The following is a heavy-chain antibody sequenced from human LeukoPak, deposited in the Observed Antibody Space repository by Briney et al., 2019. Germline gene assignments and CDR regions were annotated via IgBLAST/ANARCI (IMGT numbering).Heavy chain of an antibody. Sequence: GGSLRLSCAASGFTFSSYAMSWVRQAPGKGLEWVSTISGSAGSTYYADSVKGRFTISRGNAKNSLYLQMNSLRAEDTAVYYCARVGTVRGVMRVYYYYYMDVWGKGTTVTISS. V-gene: IGHV3-23*01. CDR3: ARVGTVRGVMRVYYYYYMDV. D-gene: IGHD3-10*01. J-gene: IGHJ6*03. CDR1: GFTFSSYA. CDR2: ISGSAGST.